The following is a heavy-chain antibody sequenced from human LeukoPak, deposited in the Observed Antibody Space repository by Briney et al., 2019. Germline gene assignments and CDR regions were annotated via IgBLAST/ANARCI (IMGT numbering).Heavy chain of an antibody. CDR1: GYTFSSCA. J-gene: IGHJ4*02. V-gene: IGHV1-3*01. CDR2: TNAGNGNT. Sequence: ASVKVSCKASGYTFSSCAMHWVRQAPGQRLEWMGWTNAGNGNTKYSQKFQGRVTFTRDTSASTAYMELSSLRSEDTAVYYCAREDGSSWLFDYWGQGTLVAVSS. CDR3: AREDGSSWLFDY. D-gene: IGHD6-13*01.